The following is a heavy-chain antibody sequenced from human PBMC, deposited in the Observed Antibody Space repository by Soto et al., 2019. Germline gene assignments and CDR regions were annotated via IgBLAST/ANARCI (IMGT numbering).Heavy chain of an antibody. V-gene: IGHV4-59*01. CDR1: GGSISGYY. CDR3: GRGGLFCSTTSFYWDAFDI. Sequence: QVQLQESGPGLVKPSETLSLTCTVSGGSISGYYWSWIRQPPGKGLEWIGYIYYSGSTNYNPSLNGRATISLDTSRDQFPLKRSSVTAADPAVYYVGRGGLFCSTTSFYWDAFDIWGQGTMVTVPS. D-gene: IGHD2-2*01. CDR2: IYYSGST. J-gene: IGHJ3*02.